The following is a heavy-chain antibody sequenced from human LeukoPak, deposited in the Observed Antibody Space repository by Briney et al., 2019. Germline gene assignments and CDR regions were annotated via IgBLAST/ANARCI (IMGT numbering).Heavy chain of an antibody. V-gene: IGHV3-30-3*01. J-gene: IGHJ4*02. CDR3: ASCSRSAYYGILTAYYYY. Sequence: GGALRLSCVASGVSFNNFAMHWVRQAPGGGLEWVAVILYVVVMAYYAESMKGRVTISRDNSNNTLYLEITRPTPKNTAIYYCASCSRSAYYGILTAYYYYWRQGTQVTVSS. CDR2: ILYVVVMA. D-gene: IGHD3-9*01. CDR1: GVSFNNFA.